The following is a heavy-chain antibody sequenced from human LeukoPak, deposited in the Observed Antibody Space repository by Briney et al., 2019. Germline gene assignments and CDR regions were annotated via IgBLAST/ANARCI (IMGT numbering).Heavy chain of an antibody. V-gene: IGHV4-34*01. D-gene: IGHD2-2*01. Sequence: SETLSLTRAVYGGSFSGYYWSWIRQPPGKGLEWIGEINHSGSTNYNPSLKSRVTTSVDTSKNQFSLKLSSVTAADTAVYYCARGRHCSSTSCSRAPPNNWFDPWGQGTLVTVSS. CDR2: INHSGST. CDR3: ARGRHCSSTSCSRAPPNNWFDP. CDR1: GGSFSGYY. J-gene: IGHJ5*02.